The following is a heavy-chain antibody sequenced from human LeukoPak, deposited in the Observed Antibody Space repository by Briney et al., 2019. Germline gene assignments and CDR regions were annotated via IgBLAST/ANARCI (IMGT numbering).Heavy chain of an antibody. D-gene: IGHD6-19*01. J-gene: IGHJ4*02. V-gene: IGHV1-18*01. CDR2: ISAYNGYT. CDR3: ARTGSGWYFLDY. CDR1: GYTVASYG. Sequence: GASVKVSCKATGYTVASYGISWVRQAPGQGPEWMGWISAYNGYTNYAQKFQGRVTMTTDTSTNTAYMELRSLRSDDTAVYYCARTGSGWYFLDYWGQGALVTVSS.